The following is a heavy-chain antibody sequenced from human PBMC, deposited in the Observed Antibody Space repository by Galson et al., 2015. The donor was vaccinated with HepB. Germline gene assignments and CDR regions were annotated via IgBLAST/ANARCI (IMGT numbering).Heavy chain of an antibody. J-gene: IGHJ4*02. Sequence: SVKVSCKASGYTFTGYYMHWVRQAPGQGLEWMGWINPNSGGTNYAQKFQGRVTMTRDTSISTAYMELSRLRSDDTAVYYCARGGEMATIRPWGDYWGQGTLVTVSS. V-gene: IGHV1-2*02. D-gene: IGHD5-24*01. CDR2: INPNSGGT. CDR1: GYTFTGYY. CDR3: ARGGEMATIRPWGDY.